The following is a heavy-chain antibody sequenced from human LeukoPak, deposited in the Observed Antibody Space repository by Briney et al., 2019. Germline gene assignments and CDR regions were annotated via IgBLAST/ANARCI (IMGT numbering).Heavy chain of an antibody. Sequence: SVKVSCKASGFRFTSSAMQWVQQARAQRLAGIEWIVVGSGNTNYAQKFQERVTITSDMATGTAYMELSSLRSEDTAVYFCAASSYGDFLYYYGMDVWGQGTTVTVSS. CDR2: IVVGSGNT. D-gene: IGHD4-17*01. CDR1: GFRFTSSA. CDR3: AASSYGDFLYYYGMDV. V-gene: IGHV1-58*02. J-gene: IGHJ6*02.